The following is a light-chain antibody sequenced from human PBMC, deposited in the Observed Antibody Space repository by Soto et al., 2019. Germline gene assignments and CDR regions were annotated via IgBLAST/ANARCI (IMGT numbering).Light chain of an antibody. CDR3: SSYAGSDKFVI. Sequence: QSVLTQPPSASGSPGQSVTISCTGSSSDIGGYNYVSWYQQHPGTAPHLIIYEVSKRPSGVSDRCSGSKSGSTASLTVSGLQADDEAHYFCSSYAGSDKFVIFGGGTKLTVL. J-gene: IGLJ2*01. CDR1: SSDIGGYNY. V-gene: IGLV2-8*01. CDR2: EVS.